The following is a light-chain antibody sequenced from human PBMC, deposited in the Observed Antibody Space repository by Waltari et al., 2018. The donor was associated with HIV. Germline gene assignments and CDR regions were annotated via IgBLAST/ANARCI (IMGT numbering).Light chain of an antibody. CDR3: QSSDSSLSGSVV. V-gene: IGLV1-40*01. Sequence: QSVLTQPPSVSGAPGQRVTISCTGSSSNIGAGYDVNWYQQLPGTAPKLLIYGNFNRPSGVPDRFSGSKSATSASLAITGLQAEDEADYYCQSSDSSLSGSVVFGGGTKLTVL. CDR2: GNF. J-gene: IGLJ2*01. CDR1: SSNIGAGYD.